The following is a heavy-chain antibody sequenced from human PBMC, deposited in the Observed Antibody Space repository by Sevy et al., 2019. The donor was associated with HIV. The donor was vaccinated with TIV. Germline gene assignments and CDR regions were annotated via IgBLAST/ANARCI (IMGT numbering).Heavy chain of an antibody. J-gene: IGHJ5*02. CDR1: GFTFSSYG. V-gene: IGHV3-30*18. D-gene: IGHD3-10*01. CDR2: ISYDGSNK. Sequence: GGSLRLSCAASGFTFSSYGMHWVRQAPGKGLEWVAVISYDGSNKYYADSVKGRFTISRDNSKNTLYLQMNSLRAEDTAVYYCAKAPGGVIIGSGNWFDPWGQGTLVTVSS. CDR3: AKAPGGVIIGSGNWFDP.